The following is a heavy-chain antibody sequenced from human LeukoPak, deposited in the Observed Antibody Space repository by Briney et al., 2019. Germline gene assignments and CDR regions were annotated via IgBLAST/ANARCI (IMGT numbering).Heavy chain of an antibody. J-gene: IGHJ4*02. V-gene: IGHV4-39*01. CDR2: IYYSVST. Sequence: PSETLSLTCSVSGGSISRSSYYWGWIRQPPGKGLEWIGSIYYSVSTYYNPSLKSRVTISVDTSKNQFSLKLSSVTAADTAVYYCASPARRGYGDDVYFDYWGQGTLVTVSS. CDR3: ASPARRGYGDDVYFDY. D-gene: IGHD4-17*01. CDR1: GGSISRSSYY.